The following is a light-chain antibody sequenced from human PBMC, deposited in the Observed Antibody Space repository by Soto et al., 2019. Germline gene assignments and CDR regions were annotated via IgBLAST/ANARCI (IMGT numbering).Light chain of an antibody. CDR1: SSNIGSNI. J-gene: IGLJ3*02. CDR2: SNN. Sequence: QSVLTQPPSASGTPGQTVTISCSGSSSNIGSNIVNWYQQLPGTAPKLLIYSNNQWPSGVPDRFSGSKSGASASLAISGLPSEDEADYYCAAWDDSLNGLVFGGGTKLTVL. CDR3: AAWDDSLNGLV. V-gene: IGLV1-44*01.